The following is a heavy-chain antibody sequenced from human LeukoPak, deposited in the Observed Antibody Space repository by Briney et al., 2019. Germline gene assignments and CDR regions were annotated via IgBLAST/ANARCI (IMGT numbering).Heavy chain of an antibody. D-gene: IGHD6-13*01. CDR1: GGSISYYY. CDR2: IYYSGSA. V-gene: IGHV4-59*01. Sequence: PSETLSLTCTVSGGSISYYYLSWIRQPPGKGLEWIGYIYYSGSANDNPSLKSRVTISVDTSKNQFSLKLSSVTVADTAVYYCARDAYSSSYMDVWGKGTTVTVSS. CDR3: ARDAYSSSYMDV. J-gene: IGHJ6*03.